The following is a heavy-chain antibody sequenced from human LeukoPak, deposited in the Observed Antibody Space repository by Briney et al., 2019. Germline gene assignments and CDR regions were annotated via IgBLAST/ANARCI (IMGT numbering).Heavy chain of an antibody. CDR2: TWYDGSNK. CDR3: ARVHWGNYYLNAFDI. CDR1: GFTFSSYG. D-gene: IGHD3-10*01. J-gene: IGHJ3*02. Sequence: PGRSLRLSCAASGFTFSSYGMHWVRQAPGKGLEWVAVTWYDGSNKYYADSVKGRFTISRDNPKNTLYLQMNSLRVEDTAVYYCARVHWGNYYLNAFDIWGQGTMVTVSP. V-gene: IGHV3-33*01.